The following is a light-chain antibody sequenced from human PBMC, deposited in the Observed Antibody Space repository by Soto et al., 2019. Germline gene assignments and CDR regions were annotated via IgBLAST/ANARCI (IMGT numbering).Light chain of an antibody. J-gene: IGLJ1*01. CDR1: SSDVGGYNY. Sequence: ALTQPRSVSGSPGQSVTISCTGTSSDVGGYNYVSWYQQHPGKAPKLMIYDVSKRPSGVPDRFSGSKSGNTASLTISGLQAEDEADYYCCSNAGSYSYVFGTGTKVTVL. CDR3: CSNAGSYSYV. CDR2: DVS. V-gene: IGLV2-11*01.